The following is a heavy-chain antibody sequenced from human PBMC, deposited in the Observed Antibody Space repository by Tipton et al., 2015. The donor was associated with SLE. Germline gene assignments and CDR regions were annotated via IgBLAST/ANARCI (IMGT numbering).Heavy chain of an antibody. CDR1: GFTFVDND. V-gene: IGHV3-49*03. Sequence: SLRLSCTASGFTFVDNDMSWFRLAQGKGLEWVGLLRTKPFGGTPEYAASVKGRFTISRDDSKTITHLQMNSLVPEDTAVYYCVRGIGEWAACMPFSCYSFMRVRGRGSAVTLS. CDR3: VRGIGEWAACMPFSCYSFMRV. D-gene: IGHD2-2*01. CDR2: LRTKPFGGTP. J-gene: IGHJ6*03.